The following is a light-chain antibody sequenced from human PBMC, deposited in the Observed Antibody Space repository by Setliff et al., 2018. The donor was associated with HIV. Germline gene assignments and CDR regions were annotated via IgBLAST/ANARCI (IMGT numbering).Light chain of an antibody. V-gene: IGKV3-20*01. CDR3: QYYGSSFT. CDR2: GAS. Sequence: EIVLTQSPGTLSLSPGERATLSCRASQSVSSSYLAWYQQKPGQAPRLLIYGASSRATGIPDRFSGSGSGTDFTLTISRLEPEDFAVYYCQYYGSSFTFGGGTKVDIK. J-gene: IGKJ4*01. CDR1: QSVSSSY.